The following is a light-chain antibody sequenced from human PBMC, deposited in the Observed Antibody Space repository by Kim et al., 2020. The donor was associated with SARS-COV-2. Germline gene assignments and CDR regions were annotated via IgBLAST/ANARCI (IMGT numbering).Light chain of an antibody. Sequence: DIQMTQSPSSLSVSVVDRVTITCRTSQSVSTSLNWYQQKLGKVPSLLIYSASTLRSGVPSRFSGSGSGTNFTLTINSLHPDDFATYYCQQTYNTPRFGQGTKLEI. V-gene: IGKV1-39*01. CDR3: QQTYNTPR. CDR2: SAS. CDR1: QSVSTS. J-gene: IGKJ2*03.